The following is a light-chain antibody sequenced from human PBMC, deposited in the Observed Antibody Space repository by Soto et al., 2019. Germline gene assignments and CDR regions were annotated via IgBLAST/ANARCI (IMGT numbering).Light chain of an antibody. CDR3: LESSSVLT. J-gene: IGKJ5*01. V-gene: IGKV1-39*01. CDR1: RTINTY. CDR2: GAS. Sequence: DVRMTQNQSSLSASVGDTITITCLASRTINTYLNWFQQKPGEPPRLLIYGASTLHDGVPSRFSGSGSGADFTLTISSLQPEDLATYYCLESSSVLTFGQVRLLEIK.